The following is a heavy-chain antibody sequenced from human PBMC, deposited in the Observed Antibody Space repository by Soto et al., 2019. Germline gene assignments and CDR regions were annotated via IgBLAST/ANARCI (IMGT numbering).Heavy chain of an antibody. CDR3: VKDGGYCSSSTCYAPRNHYFDS. CDR2: IKFDGSEK. D-gene: IGHD2-2*01. Sequence: GGSLRLSCGASGFTFSDYWMSWVRQAPGKGPEWVANIKFDGSEKQYVDSVRGRFTISRDNSRSSLSLQMNSLRAGDTAVYYCVKDGGYCSSSTCYAPRNHYFDSWGQGTRVPVSS. J-gene: IGHJ4*02. V-gene: IGHV3-7*03. CDR1: GFTFSDYW.